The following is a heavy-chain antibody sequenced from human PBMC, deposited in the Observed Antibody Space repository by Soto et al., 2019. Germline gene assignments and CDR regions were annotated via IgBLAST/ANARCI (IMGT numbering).Heavy chain of an antibody. CDR3: ARSQWFDP. J-gene: IGHJ5*02. CDR2: INHSGST. CDR1: GGSLSGYY. V-gene: IGHV4-34*01. Sequence: LSLTCAVYGGSLSGYYWSWIRQPPGKGLEWVGEINHSGSTNYNPSLKSRVTISVDTSKNQFSLKLSSVTAADTAVYYCARSQWFDPWGQGTLVTVSS.